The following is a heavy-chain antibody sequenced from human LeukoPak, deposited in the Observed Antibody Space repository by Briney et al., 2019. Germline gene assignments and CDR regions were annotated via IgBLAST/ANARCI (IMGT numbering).Heavy chain of an antibody. V-gene: IGHV1-46*01. D-gene: IGHD3-22*01. J-gene: IGHJ4*02. CDR3: ARGQLDSSGYYEYYFDY. CDR2: INPSGGST. CDR1: GYTFTSYY. Sequence: ASVKVSCTASGYTFTSYYMHWVRQAPGQGLEWMGIINPSGGSTSYAQKFQGRVTMTRDKSTSTVYMELSSLRSEDTAVYYCARGQLDSSGYYEYYFDYWGQGTLVTVSS.